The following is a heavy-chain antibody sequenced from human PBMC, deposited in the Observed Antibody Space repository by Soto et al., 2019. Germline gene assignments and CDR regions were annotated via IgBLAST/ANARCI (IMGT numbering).Heavy chain of an antibody. Sequence: GGSLRLSCAASGFTFSSYSMNWVRQAPGKGLEWVLYISGSGSTTHYADSVKGRFTISRDNAKNSLYLQMSSLRAEDTAVYYCARAPGIPVVIYYYYMDVWGKGTTVTVSS. CDR1: GFTFSSYS. CDR2: ISGSGSTT. CDR3: ARAPGIPVVIYYYYMDV. D-gene: IGHD6-19*01. J-gene: IGHJ6*03. V-gene: IGHV3-48*01.